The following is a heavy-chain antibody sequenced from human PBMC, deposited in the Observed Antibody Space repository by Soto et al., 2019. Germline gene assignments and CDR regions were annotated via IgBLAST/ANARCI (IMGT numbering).Heavy chain of an antibody. J-gene: IGHJ4*02. V-gene: IGHV4-31*03. CDR3: ARVRRGVTTFDY. CDR1: GGSISSGGYY. D-gene: IGHD4-17*01. Sequence: QVQLQESGPGLVKPSQTLSLTCTVSGGSISSGGYYWSWIRQHPGKGLEWIGYIYYSGSTYYNPSLKSRVTIPVDTSTNHYSLKLSSVTAADTAEYYCARVRRGVTTFDYWGQGTLVTVSS. CDR2: IYYSGST.